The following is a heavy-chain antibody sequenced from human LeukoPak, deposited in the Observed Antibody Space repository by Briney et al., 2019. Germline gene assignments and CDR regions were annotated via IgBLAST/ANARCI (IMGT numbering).Heavy chain of an antibody. Sequence: PGGSLRLSCEASGFTFSAYAMTWVCQAPGQGLEWVSSIGSDNKPHYSESVKGRFAISRDNSKSMLFLQLNSLRAEDTALYYCARDLHYYVAMDVSGQGTTVTVSS. V-gene: IGHV3-23*01. CDR3: ARDLHYYVAMDV. CDR1: GFTFSAYA. CDR2: IGSDNKP. D-gene: IGHD3-10*02. J-gene: IGHJ6*02.